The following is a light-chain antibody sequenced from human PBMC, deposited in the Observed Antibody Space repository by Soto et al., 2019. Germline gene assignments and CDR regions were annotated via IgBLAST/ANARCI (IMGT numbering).Light chain of an antibody. V-gene: IGKV1-5*01. Sequence: IQQTQGASPQTPSVGHTVTLTCPASQSVSGWLAWYQQKPGEAPKLLIYDASALPRGVPSRFSGSGSGTKFTLTIASLQPDDFATYYCQQYETFSGTFGPGTKVDI. CDR2: DAS. CDR3: QQYETFSGT. CDR1: QSVSGW. J-gene: IGKJ1*01.